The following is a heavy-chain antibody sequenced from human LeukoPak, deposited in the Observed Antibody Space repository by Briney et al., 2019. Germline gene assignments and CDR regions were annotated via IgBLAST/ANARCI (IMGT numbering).Heavy chain of an antibody. J-gene: IGHJ4*02. V-gene: IGHV4-39*01. CDR2: IYYSGST. Sequence: SETLSLTCTVSGGSISSSSYYWGWIRQPPGKGLEWLGSIYYSGSTYYNPSLKSRVTISVDTSKNQFSLKLSSVTAADTAVYYCAGYCSSTSCYSPYWGQGTLVTVSS. CDR1: GGSISSSSYY. D-gene: IGHD2-2*01. CDR3: AGYCSSTSCYSPY.